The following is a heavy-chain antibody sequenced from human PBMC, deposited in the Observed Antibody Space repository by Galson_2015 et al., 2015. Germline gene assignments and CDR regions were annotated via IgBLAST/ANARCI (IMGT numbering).Heavy chain of an antibody. CDR1: GYTFTSYA. V-gene: IGHV1-3*01. Sequence: SVKVSCKASGYTFTSYAMHWVRQAPGQRLEWMGWINAGNGNTKYSQKFQGRVTITRDTSASTAYMELSSLRSEDTAVYYCARDRRWGDYYYGMDVWGQGTTVTVSS. CDR2: INAGNGNT. CDR3: ARDRRWGDYYYGMDV. D-gene: IGHD3-16*01. J-gene: IGHJ6*02.